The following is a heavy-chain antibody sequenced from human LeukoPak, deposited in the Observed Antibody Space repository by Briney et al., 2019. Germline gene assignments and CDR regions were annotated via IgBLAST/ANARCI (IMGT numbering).Heavy chain of an antibody. D-gene: IGHD3-22*01. J-gene: IGHJ4*02. V-gene: IGHV3-74*01. CDR1: GFSVSRSW. CDR2: INSDGSST. Sequence: GGSLRLSCAASGFSVSRSWMNWVRQAPGRGLVWVSDINSDGSSTNYADSVKGRFTISRDIVKNTLYLQMNSLRAEDTAVYYCARNRGASGYYWVDYWGQGTLVSVSS. CDR3: ARNRGASGYYWVDY.